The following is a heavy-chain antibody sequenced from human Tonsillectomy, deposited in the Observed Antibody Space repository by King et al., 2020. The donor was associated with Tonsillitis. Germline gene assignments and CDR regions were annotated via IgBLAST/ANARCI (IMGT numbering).Heavy chain of an antibody. D-gene: IGHD1-26*01. CDR3: PKEWGVDY. Sequence: VQLVESGGGLVQPGGSLRLSCAASGFTFSSYAISWVRQAPGKGLEWVLTISGSGGSTYYGASVKGRFTISRDNSKNTLFLQMNSLRAEDTAVYYCPKEWGVDYWGQGTLVTVSS. CDR1: GFTFSSYA. CDR2: ISGSGGST. V-gene: IGHV3-23*04. J-gene: IGHJ4*02.